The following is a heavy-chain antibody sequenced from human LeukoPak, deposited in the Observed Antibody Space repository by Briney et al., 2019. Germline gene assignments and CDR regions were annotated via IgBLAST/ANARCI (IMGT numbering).Heavy chain of an antibody. CDR1: GGTFSSYA. CDR2: IIPIFGTA. D-gene: IGHD3-9*01. CDR3: ARSAYYDILTAEYRGYYYYYMDV. Sequence: GASVKVSCKASGGTFSSYAISWVRQAPGQGLEWMGGIIPIFGTANYAQKFQGRVTITADESTSTAYMELSSLRSEDTAVYYCARSAYYDILTAEYRGYYYYYMDVWGKGTTVTISS. J-gene: IGHJ6*03. V-gene: IGHV1-69*13.